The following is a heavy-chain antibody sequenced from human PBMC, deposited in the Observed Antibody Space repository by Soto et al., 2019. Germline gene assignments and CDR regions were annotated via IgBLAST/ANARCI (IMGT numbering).Heavy chain of an antibody. Sequence: GGSLRLSCAASGFTFSTYWMHWVRQVPGKGLVWVSRISDDGSTRTYAESVKGRFTISRDNARNTLSLQMNSLRAEDTALYYCARGGRYSYELADYWGQGTLVTVSS. CDR2: ISDDGSTR. D-gene: IGHD5-18*01. CDR1: GFTFSTYW. J-gene: IGHJ4*02. CDR3: ARGGRYSYELADY. V-gene: IGHV3-74*01.